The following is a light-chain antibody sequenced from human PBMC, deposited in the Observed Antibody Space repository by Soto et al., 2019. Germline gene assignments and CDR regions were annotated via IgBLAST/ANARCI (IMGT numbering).Light chain of an antibody. J-gene: IGKJ1*01. Sequence: EIVLTQAPGTLSLSPGERATLSCKASQSIVSNYLAWYQRRPGQAPRLLIYGSSSRATDIPARFSGSGSGTDFTLTITRLESEDFAVYYCQQYGSSPPTFGRGTKVEFK. CDR2: GSS. CDR3: QQYGSSPPT. V-gene: IGKV3-20*01. CDR1: QSIVSNY.